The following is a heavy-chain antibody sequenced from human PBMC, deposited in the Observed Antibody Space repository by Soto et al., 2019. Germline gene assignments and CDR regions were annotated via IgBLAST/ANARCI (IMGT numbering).Heavy chain of an antibody. Sequence: ASVKVSCKASGYTFTSYYMHWVRQAPGQGLEWMGIINPSGGSTSYAQKFQGRVTMTRNTSISTAYMELSSLRSEDTAVYYCARGWLRGAIFGVVHMRHFDYWGQGTLVTVSS. V-gene: IGHV1-46*01. CDR3: ARGWLRGAIFGVVHMRHFDY. D-gene: IGHD3-3*01. CDR2: INPSGGST. J-gene: IGHJ4*02. CDR1: GYTFTSYY.